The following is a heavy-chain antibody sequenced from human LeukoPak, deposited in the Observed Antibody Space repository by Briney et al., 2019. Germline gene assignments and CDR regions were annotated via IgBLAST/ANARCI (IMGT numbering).Heavy chain of an antibody. J-gene: IGHJ4*02. CDR2: IYYSGST. D-gene: IGHD6-13*01. CDR1: GGSISSYY. Sequence: KTSETLSLTCTVSGGSISSYYWSWIRQPPEKGLEWIGYIYYSGSTNYNPSLKSRVTISVDTSKNQFSLKLSSVTAADTAVYYCARQVGQQLVVFDYWGQGTLVTVSS. CDR3: ARQVGQQLVVFDY. V-gene: IGHV4-59*08.